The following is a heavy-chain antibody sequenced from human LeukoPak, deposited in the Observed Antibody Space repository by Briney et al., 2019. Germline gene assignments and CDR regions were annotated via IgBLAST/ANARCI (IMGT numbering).Heavy chain of an antibody. CDR2: IYYSGST. CDR3: ARHAIDSSCYYLGYFDY. Sequence: SETLSLTCTVSGGSISSSYWGWIRPPPGKGMEWVGCIYYSGSTYYNPSLKSRVTISVDTSKNQFSLKLSSVTAADTAVYYFARHAIDSSCYYLGYFDYWGQGTLGTVSS. D-gene: IGHD3-22*01. J-gene: IGHJ4*02. V-gene: IGHV4-39*01. CDR1: GGSISSSY.